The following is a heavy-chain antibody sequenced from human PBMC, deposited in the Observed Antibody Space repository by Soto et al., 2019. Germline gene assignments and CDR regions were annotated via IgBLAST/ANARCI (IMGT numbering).Heavy chain of an antibody. J-gene: IGHJ4*02. CDR3: ARDSFTGDYGDYLFCRY. D-gene: IGHD4-17*01. CDR2: INAGNGNT. CDR1: GYTFTSYA. Sequence: ASVNVSCKASGYTFTSYAMHWVRQAPGQRLEWMGWINAGNGNTKYSQKFQGRVTITRDTSASTAYMELSSLRSEDTAVYYCARDSFTGDYGDYLFCRYWGQGTLVTVSS. V-gene: IGHV1-3*01.